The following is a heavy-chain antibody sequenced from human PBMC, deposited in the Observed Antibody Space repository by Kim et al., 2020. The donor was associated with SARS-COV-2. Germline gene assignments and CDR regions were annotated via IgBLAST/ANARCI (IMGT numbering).Heavy chain of an antibody. V-gene: IGHV3-23*01. Sequence: GGSLRLSCAASGFTFSSYAMSWVRQAPGKGLEWVSAISGSGGSTYYADSVKGRFTISRDNSKNTLYLQMNSLRAEDTAVYYCAKAYYDFWSGYLGYFDYWGQGALVTVSS. CDR1: GFTFSSYA. J-gene: IGHJ4*02. CDR3: AKAYYDFWSGYLGYFDY. CDR2: ISGSGGST. D-gene: IGHD3-3*01.